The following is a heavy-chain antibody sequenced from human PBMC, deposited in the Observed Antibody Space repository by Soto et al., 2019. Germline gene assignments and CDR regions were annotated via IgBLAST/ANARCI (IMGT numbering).Heavy chain of an antibody. V-gene: IGHV1-69*01. D-gene: IGHD2-2*01. CDR3: ARSQGSSTSLEIYYYYYYGMDV. Sequence: QVQLVQSGAEVKKPGSSVKVSCKASGGTFSSYAISWVRQAPGQGLECMGGIIPISDTTNYAQKFQGRVTITADESTSTAYMELSSLISEDTAVYYCARSQGSSTSLEIYYYYYYGMDVWGPGTTVTVSS. CDR2: IIPISDTT. CDR1: GGTFSSYA. J-gene: IGHJ6*02.